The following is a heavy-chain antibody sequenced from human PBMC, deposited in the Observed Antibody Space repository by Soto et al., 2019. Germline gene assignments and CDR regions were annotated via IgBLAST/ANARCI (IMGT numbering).Heavy chain of an antibody. CDR3: AMLGGLSGGSSGMDV. V-gene: IGHV3-72*01. J-gene: IGHJ6*02. CDR2: IRRKANSYTT. CDR1: GLIFSDYH. Sequence: EVQLVESGGGLVQPGGSLRLSCAASGLIFSDYHMDWVRQAPGKGLEWVGRIRRKANSYTTEYAASVKGRFTISRDGSKNSLYLQMNSLKSEDTAVYYGAMLGGLSGGSSGMDVWGQGTTVTVSS. D-gene: IGHD3-10*02.